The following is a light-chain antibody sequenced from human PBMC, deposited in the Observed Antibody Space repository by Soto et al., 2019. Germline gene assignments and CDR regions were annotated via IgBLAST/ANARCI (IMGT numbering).Light chain of an antibody. V-gene: IGLV2-14*01. J-gene: IGLJ2*01. Sequence: QSALTQPASVSGTPGQSITISCTGTSSDVGGYNYVSWYQQHPGKAPKLMIYEVSNRPSGVSNRFSGSKSGNTASLTISGRQAEDEADYYCSSYTSSSTPYVVFGGGTKRTVL. CDR1: SSDVGGYNY. CDR2: EVS. CDR3: SSYTSSSTPYVV.